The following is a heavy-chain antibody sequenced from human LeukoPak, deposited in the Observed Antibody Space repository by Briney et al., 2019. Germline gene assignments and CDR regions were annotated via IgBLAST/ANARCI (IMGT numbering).Heavy chain of an antibody. V-gene: IGHV3-23*01. CDR1: GFRFSIYA. J-gene: IGHJ4*02. D-gene: IGHD2-2*01. Sequence: GGSLRLSCAASGFRFSIYAMSWVRQAPGRGLEWVSGISRSGGSTYYAGSVKGRFTISRDNSKNTLYLQMNSLRAEDTAVYYCAKSAGYCSSPSCEIDYWGQGTLVTVSS. CDR3: AKSAGYCSSPSCEIDY. CDR2: ISRSGGST.